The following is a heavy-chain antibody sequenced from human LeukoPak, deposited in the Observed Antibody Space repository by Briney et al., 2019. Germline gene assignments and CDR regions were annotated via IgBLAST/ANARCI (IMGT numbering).Heavy chain of an antibody. CDR1: GGSISSSNYF. J-gene: IGHJ4*02. D-gene: IGHD3-10*01. CDR2: INYGGTT. CDR3: ARYVVYGSGKYYFDY. Sequence: TPSETLSLTCTVSGGSISSSNYFWSWIRQPPGQELGWIASINYGGTTYYNPSLKSRVTISVDTSKNQFSLRLTSVTAADTAVYLCARYVVYGSGKYYFDYWGQGSLVSVSS. V-gene: IGHV4-39*01.